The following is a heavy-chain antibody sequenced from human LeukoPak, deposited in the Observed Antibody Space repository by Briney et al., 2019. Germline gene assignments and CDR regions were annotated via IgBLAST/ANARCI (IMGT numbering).Heavy chain of an antibody. CDR2: IYTSGST. CDR3: ASLKDVVVAATRDWYFDL. D-gene: IGHD2-15*01. J-gene: IGHJ2*01. CDR1: GGSFSGYY. V-gene: IGHV4-4*07. Sequence: PSETLSLTCAVFGGSFSGYYWSWIRQPAGKGLEWIGRIYTSGSTNYNPSLKSRVTISVDTSKNQFSLKLSSVTAADTAVYYCASLKDVVVAATRDWYFDLWGRGTLVTVSS.